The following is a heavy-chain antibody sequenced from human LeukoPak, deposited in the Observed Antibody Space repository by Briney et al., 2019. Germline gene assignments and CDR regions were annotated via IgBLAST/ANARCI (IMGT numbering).Heavy chain of an antibody. CDR2: ISYDGSNK. CDR1: GFTFSSYA. CDR3: AKNHVDVREYYFDF. J-gene: IGHJ4*02. D-gene: IGHD2/OR15-2a*01. Sequence: GGSLRLSCAASGFTFSSYAMHWVRQAPGKGLEWVAVISYDGSNKYYADSVKGRFTISRDNSKNALYLQMNSLRPEDTAMYYCAKNHVDVREYYFDFCGQGTQVTVSS. V-gene: IGHV3-30-3*02.